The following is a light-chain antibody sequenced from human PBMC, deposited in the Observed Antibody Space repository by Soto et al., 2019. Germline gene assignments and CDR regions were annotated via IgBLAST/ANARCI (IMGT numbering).Light chain of an antibody. J-gene: IGKJ1*01. Sequence: DIQMTQSPSTLSASVGDRVTITCRASQSISSWLAWYQHKPGKAPKLLIYDASSLESGVPSRFSGSGSGTEFPLTISSLQPDDFATYYCQQYNSYWTFGQGTKVDI. CDR1: QSISSW. V-gene: IGKV1-5*01. CDR3: QQYNSYWT. CDR2: DAS.